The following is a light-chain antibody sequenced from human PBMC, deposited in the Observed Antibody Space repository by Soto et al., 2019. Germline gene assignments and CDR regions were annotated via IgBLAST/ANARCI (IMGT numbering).Light chain of an antibody. CDR3: SSYAGSNNYV. J-gene: IGLJ1*01. V-gene: IGLV2-8*01. Sequence: LTQPPSASGSPGQSVTISCTGTSSDVGGYNYVSWYQQHPGKAPKLMIYEVSKRPPGVPDRFSGSKSGNTASLTVSGLQAEDEADYYCSSYAGSNNYVFGTGTKVTVL. CDR2: EVS. CDR1: SSDVGGYNY.